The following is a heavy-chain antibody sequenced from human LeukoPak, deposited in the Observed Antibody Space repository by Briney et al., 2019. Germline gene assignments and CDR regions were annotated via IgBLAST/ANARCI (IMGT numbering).Heavy chain of an antibody. Sequence: SETLSLTCTVSGGSINTYYWSWIRQPPGKGLEWIGYIYYSGSTNYNPSLKSRVTISVDTSKNQFSLKLSSVTAADTAVYYCATEKGCGESYIDYWGQGTLVTVSS. CDR3: ATEKGCGESYIDY. D-gene: IGHD3-10*01. CDR2: IYYSGST. V-gene: IGHV4-59*12. J-gene: IGHJ4*02. CDR1: GGSINTYY.